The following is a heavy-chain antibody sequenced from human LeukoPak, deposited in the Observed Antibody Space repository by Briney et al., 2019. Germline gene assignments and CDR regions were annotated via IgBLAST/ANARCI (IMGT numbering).Heavy chain of an antibody. D-gene: IGHD3-10*01. Sequence: PGGSLRLSCAASGFTFSSYWMGWVRQAPGKGLEWVANIKQDGSEKYYVDSVKGRFTISRDNAKNSLYLQMNSLRAEDTAVYYCARDLVWFGFKNTVHFDYWGQGTLVTVSS. V-gene: IGHV3-7*04. J-gene: IGHJ4*02. CDR2: IKQDGSEK. CDR1: GFTFSSYW. CDR3: ARDLVWFGFKNTVHFDY.